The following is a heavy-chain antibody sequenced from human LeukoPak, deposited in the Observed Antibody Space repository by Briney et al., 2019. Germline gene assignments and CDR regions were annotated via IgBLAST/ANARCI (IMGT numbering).Heavy chain of an antibody. D-gene: IGHD3-16*01. CDR1: GFTFSSYS. CDR3: AKDSGVRGGVYQFDY. V-gene: IGHV3-21*04. Sequence: GGSLRLSCAASGFTFSSYSMNWVRQAPGKGLEWVSSISSSSSYIYYADSVKGRFTISRDNAKNSLYLQMNSLRAEDTALYYCAKDSGVRGGVYQFDYWGQGTLVTVSS. CDR2: ISSSSSYI. J-gene: IGHJ4*02.